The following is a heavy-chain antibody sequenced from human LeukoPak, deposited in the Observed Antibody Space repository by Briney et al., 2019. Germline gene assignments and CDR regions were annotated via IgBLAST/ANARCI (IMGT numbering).Heavy chain of an antibody. D-gene: IGHD1-26*01. V-gene: IGHV3-53*05. CDR1: GFTVSSNY. J-gene: IGHJ3*02. CDR2: IYGGGNI. CDR3: ARANKPYSGSFYAFDI. Sequence: GGSLRLSCAASGFTVSSNYMNWVRQAPGKGLEWVSVIYGGGNIYYADSVKGRFTISRDNSKNTLYLQMNSLRAEDTAVYYCARANKPYSGSFYAFDIWGQGTMVTVSS.